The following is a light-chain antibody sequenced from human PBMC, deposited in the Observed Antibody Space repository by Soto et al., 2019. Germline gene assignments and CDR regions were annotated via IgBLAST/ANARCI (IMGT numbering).Light chain of an antibody. CDR2: TVS. V-gene: IGKV1-39*01. J-gene: IGKJ4*01. Sequence: DIQMTQSPSSLSTSVGDRVTITSRASQNIGRNLNWYQQKPGKAPKLLIYTVSNLQTGVPLRFSGRGSGTEFTLTISALQPEDFATYYCQQCYSIPLTFGGGTKVEIK. CDR3: QQCYSIPLT. CDR1: QNIGRN.